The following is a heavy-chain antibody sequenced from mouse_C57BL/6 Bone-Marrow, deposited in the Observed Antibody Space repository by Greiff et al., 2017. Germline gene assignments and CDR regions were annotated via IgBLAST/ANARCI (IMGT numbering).Heavy chain of an antibody. D-gene: IGHD1-1*01. V-gene: IGHV1-85*01. J-gene: IGHJ4*01. CDR1: GYTFTSYD. Sequence: QVQLQQSGPELVKPGASVKLSCKASGYTFTSYDINWVKQRPGQGLEWIGWIYPRDGSTKYNEKFKGKATLTVDTSSSTAYLELHSLTSEDSAFYFCARSEITTVRPYYAMDYWGQGTSVTVSS. CDR2: IYPRDGST. CDR3: ARSEITTVRPYYAMDY.